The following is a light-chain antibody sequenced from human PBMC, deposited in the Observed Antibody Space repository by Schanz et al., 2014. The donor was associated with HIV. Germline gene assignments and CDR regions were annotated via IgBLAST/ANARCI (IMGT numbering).Light chain of an antibody. CDR3: AGWHDRLNVWV. J-gene: IGLJ3*02. V-gene: IGLV1-44*01. Sequence: QSVLTQPPSASGTPGQRVTISCSGSSSNFRSNAVNWYQQLPGTAPRLVIYNTFHRPSGVPDRFSGSESGTSASLAISGLQSEDEADYYCAGWHDRLNVWVFGGGTKLTVL. CDR1: SSNFRSNA. CDR2: NTF.